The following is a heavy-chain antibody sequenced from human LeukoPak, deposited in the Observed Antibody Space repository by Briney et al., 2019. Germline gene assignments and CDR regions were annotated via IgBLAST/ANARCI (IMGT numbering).Heavy chain of an antibody. CDR2: ISTSSSYI. V-gene: IGHV3-21*01. D-gene: IGHD6-13*01. CDR1: GSTFSSYS. CDR3: ARAAIAAARIYYYMDV. Sequence: GGSLRLSCAASGSTFSSYSMNWVRQAPGKGLEWVSFISTSSSYIHNADSVKGRFTISRDNAENSLYLQMNSLKAEDTAVYYCARAAIAAARIYYYMDVWGKGTTVTVSS. J-gene: IGHJ6*03.